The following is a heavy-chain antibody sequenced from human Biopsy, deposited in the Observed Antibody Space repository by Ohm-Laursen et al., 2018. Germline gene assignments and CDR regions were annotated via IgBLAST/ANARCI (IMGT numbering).Heavy chain of an antibody. J-gene: IGHJ5*02. V-gene: IGHV1-2*02. Sequence: GASVKVSRKASGYTFTDYYVHWVRQAPGHGLEWMGWIDTINGGARYAQKFQGRVTMTGDTSISTAYMELSRLTSDDTAVYYCARERDPWGQGTLVTVSS. CDR1: GYTFTDYY. CDR3: ARERDP. CDR2: IDTINGGA.